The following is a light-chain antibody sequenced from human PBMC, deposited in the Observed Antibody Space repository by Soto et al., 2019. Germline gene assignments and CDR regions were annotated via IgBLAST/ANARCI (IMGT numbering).Light chain of an antibody. V-gene: IGLV2-14*03. J-gene: IGLJ2*01. CDR3: SSYTSSSTHVV. CDR2: DVS. CDR1: SSDVGGYNY. Sequence: QSALTQPASVSGSPGQSITISCTGTSSDVGGYNYVSWYQQHPDKAPKLMIYDVSNRPSGVSNRFSGSKSGNTASLTISGLQSEDEADSYCSSYTSSSTHVVFGGVPKLTVL.